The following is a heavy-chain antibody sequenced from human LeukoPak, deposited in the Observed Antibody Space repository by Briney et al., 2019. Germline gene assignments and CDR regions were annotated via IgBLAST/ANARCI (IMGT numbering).Heavy chain of an antibody. D-gene: IGHD6-19*01. CDR3: ARLQSGYSSGWHFDY. CDR1: GGSISSYY. Sequence: ASETLSLTCTVSGGSISSYYWSWMRQPPGKGLEWIGYIYYSGSPNYNPSLKSRVTISVDTSKNQFSVKLSSVTAADTAVYYCARLQSGYSSGWHFDYWGQGTLVTVSS. CDR2: IYYSGSP. V-gene: IGHV4-59*08. J-gene: IGHJ4*02.